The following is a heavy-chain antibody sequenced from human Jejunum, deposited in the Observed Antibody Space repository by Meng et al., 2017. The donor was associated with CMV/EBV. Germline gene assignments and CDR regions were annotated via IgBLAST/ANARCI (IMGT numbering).Heavy chain of an antibody. D-gene: IGHD2/OR15-2a*01. J-gene: IGHJ4*02. V-gene: IGHV3-23*01. Sequence: FTVNTYAMNWVRQAPGKGLEWVSGISGSGVNTYYADSVKGRFTISRDNSKNTLYLQMNSLRGEDTAVYYCAKDRLGSTAVPYFFDYWGQGTLVTVSS. CDR3: AKDRLGSTAVPYFFDY. CDR1: FTVNTYA. CDR2: ISGSGVNT.